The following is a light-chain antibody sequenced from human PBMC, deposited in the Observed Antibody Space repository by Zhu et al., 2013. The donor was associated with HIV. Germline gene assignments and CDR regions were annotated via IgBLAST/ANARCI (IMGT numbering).Light chain of an antibody. Sequence: DVQMTQSPSSLSASVGDRVTITCQATQDISNFLNWYKQKPGKAPELLIYDASNLETGVPSRFSGSGSGTDFTLTISCLQSEDFATYYCQQYYSYPFTFGPGTKVDIK. CDR1: QDISNF. CDR2: DAS. CDR3: QQYYSYPFT. J-gene: IGKJ3*01. V-gene: IGKV1-33*01.